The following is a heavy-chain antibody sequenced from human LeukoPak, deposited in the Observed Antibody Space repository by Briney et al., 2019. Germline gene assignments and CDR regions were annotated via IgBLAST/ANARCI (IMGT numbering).Heavy chain of an antibody. D-gene: IGHD3-22*01. CDR3: ARALRTYYYDSSGYYPFDY. CDR1: GGSISSGGYY. V-gene: IGHV4-31*03. J-gene: IGHJ4*02. Sequence: SETLSLTCTVSGGSISSGGYYWSWIRQHPGTGLEWIGYIYYSGSTYYNPSLKSRVTISVDTSKNQFSLKLSSVTAADTAVYYCARALRTYYYDSSGYYPFDYWGQGTLVTVSS. CDR2: IYYSGST.